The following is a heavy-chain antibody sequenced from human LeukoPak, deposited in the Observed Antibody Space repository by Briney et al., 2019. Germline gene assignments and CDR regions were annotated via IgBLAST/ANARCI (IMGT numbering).Heavy chain of an antibody. CDR3: ARDTGYLGSNYGMDV. V-gene: IGHV4-59*01. J-gene: IGHJ6*02. CDR2: IYYSGST. CDR1: GGSISSYY. Sequence: SETLSLTCTVSGGSISSYYWSWIRQPPGKGLEWIGYIYYSGSTNYNPSLKSRVTISVDTSKNQFSLNLSSVTAADTAIYYCARDTGYLGSNYGMDVWGQGTTVTVSS. D-gene: IGHD3-22*01.